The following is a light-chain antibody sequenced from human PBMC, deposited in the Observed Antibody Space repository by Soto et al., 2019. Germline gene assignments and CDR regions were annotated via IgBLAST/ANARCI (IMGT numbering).Light chain of an antibody. CDR2: GAS. V-gene: IGKV3-15*01. CDR1: QSVSSN. CDR3: QQYNNWPRT. Sequence: EIVLTQAPATLSVSPVERATLSCRASQSVSSNLAWYQQKPGQAPRLLIYGASNRATGFPARFSGSGSGTEFTLTISSLQSEDFAVYYCQQYNNWPRTFGQGTKVDIK. J-gene: IGKJ1*01.